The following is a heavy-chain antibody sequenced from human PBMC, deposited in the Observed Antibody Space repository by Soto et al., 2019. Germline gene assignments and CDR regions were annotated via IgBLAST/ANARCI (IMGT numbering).Heavy chain of an antibody. CDR2: FSGGSGTT. J-gene: IGHJ4*02. D-gene: IGHD1-1*01. CDR3: AKWNGYGDY. CDR1: GFSLSTYG. V-gene: IGHV3-23*01. Sequence: EVQLLESGGGLVQPGGSLRLSCAASGFSLSTYGVTWVRQAPGKGLEWVSGFSGGSGTTHYADSVKGRFSITRDNSKYTAHLEMNSLRVEDTAIYYCAKWNGYGDYWGQGILVTVSS.